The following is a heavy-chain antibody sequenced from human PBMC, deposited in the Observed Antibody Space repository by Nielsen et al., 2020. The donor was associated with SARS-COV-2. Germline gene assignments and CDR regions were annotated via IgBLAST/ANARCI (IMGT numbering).Heavy chain of an antibody. CDR2: IYYSGST. D-gene: IGHD3-3*01. CDR3: ARDPIGITIFGVVSDAFDI. CDR1: GGSISSGGYY. J-gene: IGHJ3*02. Sequence: SETLSLTCTVSGGSISSGGYYWSWIRQHPGKGLEWIGYIYYSGSTNYNPSLKSRVTISVDTSKNQFSLKLSSVTAADTALYYCARDPIGITIFGVVSDAFDIWGQGTMVTVSS. V-gene: IGHV4-30-4*08.